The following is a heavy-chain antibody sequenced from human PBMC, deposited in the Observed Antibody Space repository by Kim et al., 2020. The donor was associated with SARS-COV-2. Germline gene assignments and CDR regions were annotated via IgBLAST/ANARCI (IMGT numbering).Heavy chain of an antibody. CDR1: GFSLSTNGVG. CDR3: AQSSGMTRGVAFPLNWFDP. CDR2: IYWDDDK. J-gene: IGHJ5*02. Sequence: SGPTLVNPTQTLTLTCTFSGFSLSTNGVGVGWIRQPPGKALEWLALIYWDDDKRYRPSLKSRLTISKDTSKNQVVLTMTNMDPVDTATYYCAQSSGMTRGVAFPLNWFDPWGQGTQVIVSS. V-gene: IGHV2-5*02. D-gene: IGHD3-10*01.